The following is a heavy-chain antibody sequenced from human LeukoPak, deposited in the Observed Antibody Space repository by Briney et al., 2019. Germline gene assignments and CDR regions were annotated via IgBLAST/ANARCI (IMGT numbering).Heavy chain of an antibody. D-gene: IGHD6-6*01. Sequence: PGGSLRLSCAASGFTFSSYGMHWVRQAPGKGLEWVAFIRYDGSNKYYADSVKGRFTISRDNSKNTLYLQMNSLSAEDTAMYYCARDYSRSSGRAFDIWGQGTMVTVSS. J-gene: IGHJ3*02. V-gene: IGHV3-30*02. CDR2: IRYDGSNK. CDR1: GFTFSSYG. CDR3: ARDYSRSSGRAFDI.